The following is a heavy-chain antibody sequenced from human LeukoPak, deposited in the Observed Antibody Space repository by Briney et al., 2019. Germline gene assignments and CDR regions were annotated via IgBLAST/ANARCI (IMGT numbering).Heavy chain of an antibody. CDR2: ISYDGSNK. CDR3: ARVPRGYYDSSGYYYYFDY. Sequence: GRSLRLSCAASGFTFSSYAMHWVRQAPGKGLEWVAVISYDGSNKYYADSVKGRFTISRDNSKNTLYLQMNSLRAEDTAVYYCARVPRGYYDSSGYYYYFDYWGQGTLVTVSS. CDR1: GFTFSSYA. D-gene: IGHD3-22*01. V-gene: IGHV3-30-3*01. J-gene: IGHJ4*02.